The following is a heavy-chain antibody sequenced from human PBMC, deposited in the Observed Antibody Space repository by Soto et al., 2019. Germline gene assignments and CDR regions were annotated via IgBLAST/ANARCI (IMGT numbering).Heavy chain of an antibody. CDR2: IPYDGGNR. CDR3: AREYLDYGPDV. V-gene: IGHV3-30-3*01. CDR1: GFSFGRYA. Sequence: PGGSLRLSCAASGFSFGRYAMRWVRQAPGKGLEWVASIPYDGGNRKYADSVKGRFTISRDNAKDMLYLHMGSLGPDDTSVYYCAREYLDYGPDVWGQGTSVTVSS. J-gene: IGHJ6*02.